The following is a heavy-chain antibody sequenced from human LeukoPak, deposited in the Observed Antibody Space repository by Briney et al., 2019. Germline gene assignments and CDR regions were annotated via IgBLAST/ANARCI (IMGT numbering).Heavy chain of an antibody. CDR2: INSDWTTT. CDR1: GFSSYNYW. V-gene: IGHV3-74*01. D-gene: IGHD2-2*01. Sequence: GGSLRLSCAASGFSSYNYWMHWVRQAPGEGLLWVSRINSDWTTTSYAGSVKGRFTISRANAKDTLYLQMNSLRTEDTSVYYCARGRGEHQLLDDDGFDIWGQGTMVTVSS. CDR3: ARGRGEHQLLDDDGFDI. J-gene: IGHJ3*02.